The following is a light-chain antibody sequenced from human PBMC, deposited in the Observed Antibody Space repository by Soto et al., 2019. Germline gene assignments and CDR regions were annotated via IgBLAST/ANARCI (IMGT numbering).Light chain of an antibody. CDR2: DVT. Sequence: QSALTQPPSVSGSPGQSVAISCTGSSSDVGSNNRVSWYHQPPGTAPKLIIYDVTNRPSGVLYRFSGSKSGNTASLTISGLQAEDEADYYCSSYTTSNTYVFGTGTKVTVL. CDR1: SSDVGSNNR. CDR3: SSYTTSNTYV. V-gene: IGLV2-18*02. J-gene: IGLJ1*01.